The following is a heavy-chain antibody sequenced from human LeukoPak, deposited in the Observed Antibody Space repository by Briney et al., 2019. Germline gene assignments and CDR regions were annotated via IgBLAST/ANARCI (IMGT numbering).Heavy chain of an antibody. J-gene: IGHJ4*02. CDR2: IIPIFGTA. CDR3: AQDTNYYGSGFSFY. D-gene: IGHD3-10*01. Sequence: ASVKVSCKASGGTFSSYAISWVRQAPGQGREWMGRIIPIFGTANYAQKFQGRVTITTDESTSTAYMELSSLRSEDTAVYYCAQDTNYYGSGFSFYWGQGTLVTVSS. CDR1: GGTFSSYA. V-gene: IGHV1-69*05.